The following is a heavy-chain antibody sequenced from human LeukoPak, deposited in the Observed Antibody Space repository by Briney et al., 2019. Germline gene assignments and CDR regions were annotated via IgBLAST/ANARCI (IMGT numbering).Heavy chain of an antibody. CDR1: GFTFSSYW. V-gene: IGHV3-7*01. D-gene: IGHD3-10*01. J-gene: IGHJ4*02. CDR2: IKQDGSEK. CDR3: ARDTMVRGAPFDY. Sequence: GGSLRLSCAASGFTFSSYWMSWVRQAPGKGLEWVANIKQDGSEKYYADSVKGRFTISRDNSKNTLYLQVNSLRAEDTAVYYCARDTMVRGAPFDYWGQGTLVTVSS.